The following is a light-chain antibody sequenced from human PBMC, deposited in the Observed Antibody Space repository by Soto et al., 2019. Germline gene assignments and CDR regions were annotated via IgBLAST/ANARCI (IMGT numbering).Light chain of an antibody. J-gene: IGKJ5*01. V-gene: IGKV3-20*01. CDR3: HQRNQ. Sequence: ESVLTQSPGTLSLSPGERAALSCRASQSVSSSYLAWYQQKPGQAPRLLIYGASSRAAGIPARFSGSRSGTDFTLTISSVEPEDFAMYYCHQRNQFGQGTRLEI. CDR2: GAS. CDR1: QSVSSSY.